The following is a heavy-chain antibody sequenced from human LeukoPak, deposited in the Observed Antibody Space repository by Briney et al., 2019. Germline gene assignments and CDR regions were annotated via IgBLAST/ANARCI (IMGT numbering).Heavy chain of an antibody. CDR2: ISYDGSNK. CDR1: GFTFSSYA. CDR3: ARAVYIYGHRKDY. D-gene: IGHD5-18*01. V-gene: IGHV3-30-3*01. Sequence: GGSLRLSCAASGFTFSSYAMLWVRQAPRKGLEWGAVISYDGSNKYYADSVKGRFTISRDNSKNTLYPQMNSLRAEDTAVYYFARAVYIYGHRKDYWGQGTLVTVSS. J-gene: IGHJ4*02.